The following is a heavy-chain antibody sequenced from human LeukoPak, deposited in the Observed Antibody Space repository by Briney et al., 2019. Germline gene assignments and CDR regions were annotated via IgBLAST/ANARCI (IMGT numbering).Heavy chain of an antibody. J-gene: IGHJ3*02. V-gene: IGHV3-21*01. CDR3: AKDRGGSSSWFDAFDI. Sequence: GGSLRLSCAASGSTFSSYSMNWVRQAPGKGLEWVSSISSSSSYIYYADSVKGRFTISRDNSKNTLYLQMNSLRAEDTAVYYCAKDRGGSSSWFDAFDIWGQGTMVTVSS. CDR1: GSTFSSYS. CDR2: ISSSSSYI. D-gene: IGHD6-13*01.